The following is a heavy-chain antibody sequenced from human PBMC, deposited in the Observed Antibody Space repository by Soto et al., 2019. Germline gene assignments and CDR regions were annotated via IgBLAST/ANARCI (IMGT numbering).Heavy chain of an antibody. V-gene: IGHV3-30*18. CDR1: GFTFSIYG. CDR3: AKDSTLRSSWYFPTDY. CDR2: ISYDGSNK. J-gene: IGHJ4*02. Sequence: GGSLRLSCAASGFTFSIYGMHWVRQAPGKGLEWVAVISYDGSNKYYADSVKGRFTISRDNSKNTLYLQMNSLRAEDTAVYYCAKDSTLRSSWYFPTDYRGQGTLVTVSS. D-gene: IGHD6-13*01.